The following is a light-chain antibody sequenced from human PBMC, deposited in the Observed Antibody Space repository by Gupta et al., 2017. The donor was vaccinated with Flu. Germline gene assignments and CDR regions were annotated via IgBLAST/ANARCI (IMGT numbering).Light chain of an antibody. J-gene: IGLJ3*02. Sequence: QSVLTQPPSVSAAPGPKVTISCSGSSSNIERNYVSWYQHLPGTAPRLLIYENRNRPSGIPDRISGSKSGTSATLGITGLQTGDEADYYCGTWDTSLSAWVFGGGTKVTVL. V-gene: IGLV1-51*02. CDR3: GTWDTSLSAWV. CDR1: SSNIERNY. CDR2: ENR.